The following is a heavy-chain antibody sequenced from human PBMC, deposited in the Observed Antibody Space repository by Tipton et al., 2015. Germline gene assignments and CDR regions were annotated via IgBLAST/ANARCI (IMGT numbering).Heavy chain of an antibody. CDR3: ARFDYGDYLTGFDP. D-gene: IGHD4-17*01. CDR2: IYYSGST. J-gene: IGHJ5*02. CDR1: GDSISSSSYF. V-gene: IGHV4-61*05. Sequence: TLSLTCTVSGDSISSSSYFWGWIRQPPGKGLEWIGYIYYSGSTNYNPSLKSRVTISVDTSKNQFSLKLSSVTAADTAVYYCARFDYGDYLTGFDPWGQGTLVTVSS.